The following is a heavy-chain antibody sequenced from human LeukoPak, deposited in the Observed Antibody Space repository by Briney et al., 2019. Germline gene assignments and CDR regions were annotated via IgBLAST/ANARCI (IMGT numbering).Heavy chain of an antibody. Sequence: GGSLRLSCSASGFTFSSYAMHWVRQAPGKGLEYVSAISSNGDSTYYADSVRGRFTISRDSSKNTLYLQTSSLRAEDTAGYNCANDPTVRTGIVGATPQVFD. D-gene: IGHD1-26*01. CDR3: ANDPTVRTGIVGATPQVFD. V-gene: IGHV3-64D*09. CDR2: ISSNGDST. CDR1: GFTFSSYA. J-gene: IGHJ3*01.